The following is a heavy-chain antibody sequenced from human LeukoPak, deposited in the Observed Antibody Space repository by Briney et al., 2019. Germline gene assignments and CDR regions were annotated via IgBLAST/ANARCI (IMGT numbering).Heavy chain of an antibody. J-gene: IGHJ6*03. CDR3: ARSYYDILTGYYGWYYYYYMDV. CDR2: LTGSGRTT. D-gene: IGHD3-9*01. Sequence: PGESLRLSCAASGFTFSSYAMSWVRQVPGKGLEWVSGLTGSGRTTNYADSVKGRFTISKDNAKNTLYLQMNSLRAEDTAVYYCARSYYDILTGYYGWYYYYYMDVWGKGTTVTVSS. V-gene: IGHV3-23*01. CDR1: GFTFSSYA.